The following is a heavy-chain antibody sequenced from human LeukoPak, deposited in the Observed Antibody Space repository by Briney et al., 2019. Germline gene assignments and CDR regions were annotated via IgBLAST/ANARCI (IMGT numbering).Heavy chain of an antibody. D-gene: IGHD3-22*01. V-gene: IGHV1-18*01. CDR2: ISAYNGNT. CDR1: GYTFTTYG. CDR3: ARGSTARYYYDSSGYYRGAVDY. J-gene: IGHJ4*02. Sequence: ALVKVSCKASGYTFTTYGISWVRQAPGQGLEWMGWISAYNGNTNYAQKFQGRVTMTTDTSTSTAYMELRSLRSDDTAVYYCARGSTARYYYDSSGYYRGAVDYWGQGTLVTVSS.